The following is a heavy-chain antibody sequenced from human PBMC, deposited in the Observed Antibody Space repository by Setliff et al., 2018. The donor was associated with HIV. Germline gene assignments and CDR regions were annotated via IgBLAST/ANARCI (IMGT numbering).Heavy chain of an antibody. CDR3: AREHSTTWPYFDF. CDR2: IYPGGARR. Sequence: GASVKVSCKASGYTFTNYYMHWVRQAPGQGLEWMGIIYPGGARRSYAQQFQGRVTMTTDTSTSTAYMELRSLRSDDTAVYFCAREHSTTWPYFDFWGQGTLVTVSS. D-gene: IGHD6-13*01. CDR1: GYTFTNYY. V-gene: IGHV1-46*01. J-gene: IGHJ4*02.